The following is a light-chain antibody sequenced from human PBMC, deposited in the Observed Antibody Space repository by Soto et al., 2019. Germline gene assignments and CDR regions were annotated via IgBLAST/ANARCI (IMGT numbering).Light chain of an antibody. CDR2: CAS. Sequence: DIVRTQSHDSQEVDLCERATINRESRQSWFSSPNNSNYSAWYQQRLGQPPKLLFYCASTRESGVPDRFSGSGSGTDFTLTISSLQAEDVAVYYCQQYYSAPLTFGRGTQLDI. V-gene: IGKV4-1*01. CDR1: QSWFSSPNNSNY. CDR3: QQYYSAPLT. J-gene: IGKJ4*01.